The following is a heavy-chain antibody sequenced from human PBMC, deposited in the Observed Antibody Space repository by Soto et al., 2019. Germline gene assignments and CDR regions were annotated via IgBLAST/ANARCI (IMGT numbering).Heavy chain of an antibody. J-gene: IGHJ4*02. CDR1: GYTFTSYA. CDR3: AKMYSSGWSPRNDH. CDR2: INAGNGNT. Sequence: ASVKGACKASGYTFTSYARHWVRQAPGQRLEWMGWINAGNGNTKYSQKFQGRFTISRDNSKNTLYLQMNSLRTEDTAVYYCAKMYSSGWSPRNDHWGQGTLVTVSS. V-gene: IGHV1-3*01. D-gene: IGHD6-19*01.